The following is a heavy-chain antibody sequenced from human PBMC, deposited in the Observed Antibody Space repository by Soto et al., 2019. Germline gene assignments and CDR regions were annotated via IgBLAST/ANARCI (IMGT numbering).Heavy chain of an antibody. D-gene: IGHD3-3*01. CDR1: GFTFSSYA. Sequence: GGSLRLSCAASGFTFSSYAMSWVRQAPGKGLEWVSAISGSGGSTYYADSVKGRFTISRDNSKNTLYLQMNSLRAEDTAVYYCAKDSGAYDFWSGNFDYWGQGTLVTVSS. CDR3: AKDSGAYDFWSGNFDY. J-gene: IGHJ4*02. CDR2: ISGSGGST. V-gene: IGHV3-23*01.